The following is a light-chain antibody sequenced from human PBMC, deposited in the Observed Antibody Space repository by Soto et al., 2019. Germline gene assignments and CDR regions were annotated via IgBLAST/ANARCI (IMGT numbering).Light chain of an antibody. CDR1: QTISSS. V-gene: IGKV3-11*01. CDR2: DAS. CDR3: QQRINWPPIT. J-gene: IGKJ5*01. Sequence: EIVLTQSPATLSLSPGERATLSCRASQTISSSLAWYQQKPGQSPRLLIYDASNRASGVPPRFSGSGSGTDFTLSISSIEPEDFAVYYCQQRINWPPITFGQGTRLDFK.